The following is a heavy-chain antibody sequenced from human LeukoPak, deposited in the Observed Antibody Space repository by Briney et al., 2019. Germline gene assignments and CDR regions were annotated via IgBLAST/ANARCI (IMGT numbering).Heavy chain of an antibody. J-gene: IGHJ4*02. CDR3: VRADSTSSFDH. V-gene: IGHV3-74*01. CDR2: INSDGSSA. D-gene: IGHD2-2*01. Sequence: PGGSLRLSCTASGFTFSTYWMHWVRHATGGGLVWVSRINSDGSSAIYADSVKGRFTISRDNAKNTLYLQMNSLRAEDTALYYCVRADSTSSFDHWGQGTLVTVSS. CDR1: GFTFSTYW.